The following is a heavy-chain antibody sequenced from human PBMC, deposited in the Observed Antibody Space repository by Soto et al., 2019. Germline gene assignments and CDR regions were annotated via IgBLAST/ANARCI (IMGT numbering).Heavy chain of an antibody. V-gene: IGHV4-30-2*01. CDR3: TRGVLA. CDR2: ISPSGSP. CDR1: GGSVNSGGYS. D-gene: IGHD2-8*01. J-gene: IGHJ5*02. Sequence: QVQLQESGSRLVRPSQTVSLTCSVSGGSVNSGGYSWSWIRQPPGKGLEWIAFISPSGSPAYNPSLKSRVTISVDRSKNQISLELSSVTAAETAVYYCTRGVLAWGPGTRVTVSS.